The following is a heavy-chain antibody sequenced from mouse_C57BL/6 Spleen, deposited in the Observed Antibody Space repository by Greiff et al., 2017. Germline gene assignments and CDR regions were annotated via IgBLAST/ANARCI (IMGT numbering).Heavy chain of an antibody. CDR2: ISDGGSYT. Sequence: EVKVVESGGGLVKPGGSLKLSCAASGFTFSSYAMSWVRQTPEKRLEWVATISDGGSYTYYPDNVKGRFTISRDNAKNNLYLQMSHLKSEDTAMYYCARDPGSSYGQYYFDYWGQGTTLTVSS. CDR1: GFTFSSYA. CDR3: ARDPGSSYGQYYFDY. J-gene: IGHJ2*01. V-gene: IGHV5-4*01. D-gene: IGHD1-1*01.